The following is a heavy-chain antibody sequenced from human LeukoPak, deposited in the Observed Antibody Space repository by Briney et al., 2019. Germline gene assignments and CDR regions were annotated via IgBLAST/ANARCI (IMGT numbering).Heavy chain of an antibody. V-gene: IGHV5-51*01. CDR3: ARCPGYSNYDRLPNWFDS. Sequence: HGESLKISCEVYGYSFTTYWIGWVRQMPGKGLEWMGIIYPGDSDTRYSPSFQGQVTISADKSISTAYLQWSSLKASDTAMYYCARCPGYSNYDRLPNWFDSWGQGTLVTVSS. J-gene: IGHJ5*01. CDR1: GYSFTTYW. CDR2: IYPGDSDT. D-gene: IGHD4-11*01.